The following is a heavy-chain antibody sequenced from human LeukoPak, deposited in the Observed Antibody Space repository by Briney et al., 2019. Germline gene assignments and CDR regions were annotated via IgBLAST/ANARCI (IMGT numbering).Heavy chain of an antibody. CDR1: GGFFSGYT. Sequence: PSETLSLTCAVSGGFFSGYTWSWIRQPPGKGLEWIGEINHSGSNYNPSLKSRATISADTSKSQFSLKLNSVTAADTAVYYCARRAQYYFDSSADYWGQGTLVTVSS. CDR2: INHSGS. CDR3: ARRAQYYFDSSADY. J-gene: IGHJ4*02. D-gene: IGHD3-22*01. V-gene: IGHV4-34*01.